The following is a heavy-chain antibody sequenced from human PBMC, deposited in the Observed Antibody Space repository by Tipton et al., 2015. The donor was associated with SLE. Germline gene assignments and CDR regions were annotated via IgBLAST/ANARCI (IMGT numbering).Heavy chain of an antibody. J-gene: IGHJ4*02. CDR1: GGSISSGSYY. CDR2: IYTSGST. V-gene: IGHV4-61*02. CDR3: ARAREGGNDADY. D-gene: IGHD1-26*01. Sequence: LRLSCTVSGGSISSGSYYWSWIRQPAGKGLEWVGRIYTSGSTNYNPPLKSRVTISVDTSKNQFSLKLSSVTAADTAVYYCARAREGGNDADYWGQGTPVTVSS.